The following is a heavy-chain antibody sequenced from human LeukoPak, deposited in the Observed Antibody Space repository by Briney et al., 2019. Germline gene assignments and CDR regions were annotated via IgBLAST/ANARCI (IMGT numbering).Heavy chain of an antibody. CDR1: GFTFSSYA. CDR2: ISYDGSNK. J-gene: IGHJ4*02. V-gene: IGHV3-30-3*01. Sequence: GGSLRLSCAASGFTFSSYAMHWVRQAPGKGLEWVAVISYDGSNKYYADSVKGRFTISRDNSKNTLYLQMNSLRAEDTAVYYCARDSGMGAKGSIGYWGQGTLVTVSS. D-gene: IGHD1-26*01. CDR3: ARDSGMGAKGSIGY.